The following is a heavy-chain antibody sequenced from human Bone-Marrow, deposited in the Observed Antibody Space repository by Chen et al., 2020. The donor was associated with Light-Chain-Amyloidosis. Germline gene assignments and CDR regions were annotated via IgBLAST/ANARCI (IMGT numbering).Heavy chain of an antibody. CDR2: ISHTGAT. CDR1: GLSVSRDYY. Sequence: QVQLQESGPGLVKPSETLSLTCVVSGLSVSRDYYWAWIRQPPGKGLEWIGYISHTGATFYNPSLKSRITISLDPSKNQVSLNLRSVTAADTALYFCARDFIYQKSDYYYHDAFDVWGQGTMVTVSS. J-gene: IGHJ3*01. D-gene: IGHD3-3*01. V-gene: IGHV4-38-2*02. CDR3: ARDFIYQKSDYYYHDAFDV.